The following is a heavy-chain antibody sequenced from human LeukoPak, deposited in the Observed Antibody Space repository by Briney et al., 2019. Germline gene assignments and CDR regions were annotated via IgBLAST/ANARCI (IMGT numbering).Heavy chain of an antibody. Sequence: SETLSLTCAVSGYSISSGYYWGWIRQPPGKGLEWIGNIYHSGSTNYNPSLKSRVTISVDTSKNQFSLKLSSVTAADTAVYYCASSRFYYDSSGYYLPFDYWGQGTLVTVSS. J-gene: IGHJ4*02. D-gene: IGHD3-22*01. CDR3: ASSRFYYDSSGYYLPFDY. CDR1: GYSISSGYY. V-gene: IGHV4-38-2*01. CDR2: IYHSGST.